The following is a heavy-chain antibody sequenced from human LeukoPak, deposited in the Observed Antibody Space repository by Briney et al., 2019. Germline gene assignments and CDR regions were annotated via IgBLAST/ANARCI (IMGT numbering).Heavy chain of an antibody. CDR1: GGSFSGYY. CDR3: ARAARYSSNWFDP. J-gene: IGHJ5*02. D-gene: IGHD4-11*01. CDR2: INHSGST. Sequence: PSETLSLTCAVYGGSFSGYYWSWIRQPPGKGLEWIGEINHSGSTNYNPSLKSRVTISVDTSKNQFSLKLGSVTAADTAVYYCARAARYSSNWFDPWGQGTLVTVSS. V-gene: IGHV4-34*01.